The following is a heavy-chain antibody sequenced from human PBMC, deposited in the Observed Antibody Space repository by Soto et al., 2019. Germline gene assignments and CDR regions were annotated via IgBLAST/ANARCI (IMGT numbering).Heavy chain of an antibody. CDR2: IYYSGTT. Sequence: QVQLQESGPGLVKPSQTLSLTCTVSGFSISSGGYYWSWTRQYPGKGLEWIGNIYYSGTTYYNPSLKSRLTISVDTSDNQFSLRLSSLTAADTAVYFCAGAKTTVTSFDPWGQGTLVTVSS. J-gene: IGHJ5*02. CDR1: GFSISSGGYY. CDR3: AGAKTTVTSFDP. V-gene: IGHV4-31*03. D-gene: IGHD4-4*01.